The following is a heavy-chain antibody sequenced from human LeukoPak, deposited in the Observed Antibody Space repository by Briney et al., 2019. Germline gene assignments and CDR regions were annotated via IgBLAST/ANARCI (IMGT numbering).Heavy chain of an antibody. CDR1: GGSISSYY. CDR3: ARDRVIRLGELSLDY. CDR2: IYYSGST. J-gene: IGHJ4*02. Sequence: SETLSLTCTVSGGSISSYYWSWIRQPPGKGLEWIGYIYYSGSTNYNPPLKSRVTISVDTSKNQFSLKLSSVTAADTAVYYCARDRVIRLGELSLDYWGQGTLVTVSS. V-gene: IGHV4-59*01. D-gene: IGHD3-16*02.